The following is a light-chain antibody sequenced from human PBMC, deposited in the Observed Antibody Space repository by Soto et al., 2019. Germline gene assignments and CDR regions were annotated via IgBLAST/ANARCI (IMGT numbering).Light chain of an antibody. J-gene: IGKJ4*01. CDR3: QQFDRLHLS. V-gene: IGKV1-33*01. CDR1: LDISNY. Sequence: DIQMTQSPSSLCASVGDRVTIACQASLDISNYLSWYQQKPGKAPQLLIYDASTLETGVPGRFSGSGSRTHFTFTISSLQPEDVATYYCQQFDRLHLSFGGGTKVEIK. CDR2: DAS.